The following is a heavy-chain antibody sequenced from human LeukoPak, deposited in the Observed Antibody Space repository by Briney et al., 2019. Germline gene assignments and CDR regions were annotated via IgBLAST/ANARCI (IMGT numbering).Heavy chain of an antibody. CDR3: AKTGSGWYFDY. J-gene: IGHJ4*02. CDR2: ISHDGSNK. CDR1: GFTFSSYV. Sequence: GGSLRLSCAASGFTFSSYVMHWVRQAPGKGLEWVAVISHDGSNKYYADSVKGRFTISRDNSKNTLYLQMNSLRPEDTSVYYCAKTGSGWYFDYWGQGTLVTVSS. V-gene: IGHV3-30*18. D-gene: IGHD6-19*01.